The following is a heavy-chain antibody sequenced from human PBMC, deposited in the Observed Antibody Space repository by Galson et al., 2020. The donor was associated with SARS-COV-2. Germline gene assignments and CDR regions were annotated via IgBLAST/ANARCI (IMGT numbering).Heavy chain of an antibody. D-gene: IGHD1-7*01. V-gene: IGHV4-39*01. CDR2: IYYSGST. CDR1: GGSISSSSYY. Sequence: SETLSLTCTVSGGSISSSSYYWGWIRQPPGKGLEWIGSIYYSGSTYYNPSLKSRVTISVDTSKNQFSLKLSSVTAADTAVYYCARHGYNWNYSNYYYYYMDVWGKGTTVTVSS. J-gene: IGHJ6*03. CDR3: ARHGYNWNYSNYYYYYMDV.